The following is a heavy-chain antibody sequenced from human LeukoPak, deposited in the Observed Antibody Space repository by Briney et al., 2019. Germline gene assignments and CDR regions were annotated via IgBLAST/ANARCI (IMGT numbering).Heavy chain of an antibody. J-gene: IGHJ3*02. CDR2: IYDSGST. V-gene: IGHV4-30-4*01. D-gene: IGHD2-15*01. Sequence: SETLSLTCTVSGASIRSGDYYWSWIRQPPGKGLEWIGYIYDSGSTCYNPSLKSRITISVDTSENRFSLKLSSVTATDTAVYYCARDCSGGSCYGAFDIWGQGTMVTVSS. CDR1: GASIRSGDYY. CDR3: ARDCSGGSCYGAFDI.